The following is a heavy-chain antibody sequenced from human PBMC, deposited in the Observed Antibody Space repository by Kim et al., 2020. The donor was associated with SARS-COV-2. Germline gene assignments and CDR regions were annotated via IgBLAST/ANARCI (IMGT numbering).Heavy chain of an antibody. CDR1: GGSISTYY. V-gene: IGHV4-59*08. J-gene: IGHJ4*02. CDR3: STLRSSYVSGIYCDY. CDR2: VYYSGGT. D-gene: IGHD3-10*01. Sequence: SETLSLTCNVSGGSISTYYWNWIRQPPGKGLEWIGVVYYSGGTRYNPSLKHRLTISRDTTKNHIPLSLTTVIAADTAVFYWSTLRSSYVSGIYCDYLGQG.